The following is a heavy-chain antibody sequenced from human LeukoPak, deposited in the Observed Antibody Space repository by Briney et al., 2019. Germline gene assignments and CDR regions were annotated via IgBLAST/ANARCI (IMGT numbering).Heavy chain of an antibody. CDR2: FDHGHGET. J-gene: IGHJ4*02. Sequence: EASVKVSCKVSGYTLTELSMHWVRQAPGKGLEWMGGFDHGHGETIYAQKFQGRVTMTEDTSTDTAYMELSSLRSEDTAVYFCATGGIRDLLNYWGQGTLVTVSA. CDR1: GYTLTELS. CDR3: ATGGIRDLLNY. D-gene: IGHD1-26*01. V-gene: IGHV1-24*01.